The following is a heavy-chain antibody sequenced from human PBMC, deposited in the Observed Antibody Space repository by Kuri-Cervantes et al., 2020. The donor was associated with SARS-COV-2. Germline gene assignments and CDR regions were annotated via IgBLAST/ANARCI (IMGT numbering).Heavy chain of an antibody. CDR3: ARGGGGSSWYFDY. CDR1: GGSISSSSYY. Sequence: GSLRLSCTVSGGSISSSSYYWGWIRQPPGEGLEWIGSIYYSGSTYYNPSLKSRVTISVDTSKNQFSLKLSSVTAADTAVYYCARGGGGSSWYFDYWGQGTLVTVSS. J-gene: IGHJ4*02. CDR2: IYYSGST. V-gene: IGHV4-39*07. D-gene: IGHD6-13*01.